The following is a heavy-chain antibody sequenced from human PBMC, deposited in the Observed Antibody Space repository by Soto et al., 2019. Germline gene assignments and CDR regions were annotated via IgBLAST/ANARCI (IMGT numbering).Heavy chain of an antibody. J-gene: IGHJ5*02. CDR2: IIPIFGTA. CDR3: ARELFGGVSAPPRFDP. Sequence: QVQLVQSGAAGKKPGSSVKVSCKASGGTFSSYAISWVRQAPGQGLEWMGGIIPIFGTANYAQTFQGRVTITADESTSTAYMELSSMRTEDTAVYYCARELFGGVSAPPRFDPWGQGTLVTVSS. V-gene: IGHV1-69*01. D-gene: IGHD3-16*01. CDR1: GGTFSSYA.